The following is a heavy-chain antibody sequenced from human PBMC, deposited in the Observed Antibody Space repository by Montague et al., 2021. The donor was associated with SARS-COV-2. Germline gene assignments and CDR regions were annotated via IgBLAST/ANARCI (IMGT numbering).Heavy chain of an antibody. CDR3: ARPLRWGLIATEYYFDY. CDR1: GGSISSGSYY. D-gene: IGHD6-25*01. Sequence: TLSLTCTVSGGSISSGSYYWSWIRQPAGKGLEWIGRIYTSGSTNYNPSLKSRVTISVDTSKNQFSLKLSSVTAADTAVYYCARPLRWGLIATEYYFDYWGQGTLVTVSS. CDR2: IYTSGST. J-gene: IGHJ4*02. V-gene: IGHV4-61*02.